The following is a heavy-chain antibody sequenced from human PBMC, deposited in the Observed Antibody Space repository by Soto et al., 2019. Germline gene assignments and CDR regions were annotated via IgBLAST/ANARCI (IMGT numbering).Heavy chain of an antibody. D-gene: IGHD1-26*01. CDR1: GFTFSSYG. Sequence: PGGSLRLSCAASGFTFSSYGMHWVRQAPGKGLEWVAVIWYDGSNKHYADPVKGRFTISRDNSKNTLSLQMNSLRAEDTAIYYCARDIDWYSNSSGFDNWGQGTLVTGS. CDR3: ARDIDWYSNSSGFDN. V-gene: IGHV3-33*01. CDR2: IWYDGSNK. J-gene: IGHJ4*02.